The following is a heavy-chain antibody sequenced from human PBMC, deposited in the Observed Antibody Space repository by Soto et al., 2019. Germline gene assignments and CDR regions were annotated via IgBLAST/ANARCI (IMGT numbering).Heavy chain of an antibody. CDR2: IYNSGST. CDR1: GGIAPAKH. Sequence: PGGALRLSCAASGGIAPAKHMNWVRQAPGGVLEWVAVIYNSGSTYHADSVKGRFTISRHDSKNTLYLQMDSLRPEDTAVYYCARASDLNAFDIWGQGTMVTVSS. CDR3: ARASDLNAFDI. V-gene: IGHV3-53*04. J-gene: IGHJ3*02.